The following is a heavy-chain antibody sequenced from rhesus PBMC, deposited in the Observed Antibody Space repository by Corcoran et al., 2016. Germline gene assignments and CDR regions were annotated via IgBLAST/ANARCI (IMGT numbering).Heavy chain of an antibody. CDR2: ITYSGST. D-gene: IGHD6-37*01. J-gene: IGHJ6*01. V-gene: IGHV4-122*02. CDR3: ARDARWLANYGLDS. Sequence: QVQLQESGPGLVKPSETLSLTFAVSGGSISSGSYSWSWLRQPPGKGLEWIGYITYSGSTSYNPSLKSRVTISRDTSKNQFSLKLSSVTAADTAVYYCARDARWLANYGLDSWGQGVVVTVSS. CDR1: GGSISSGSYS.